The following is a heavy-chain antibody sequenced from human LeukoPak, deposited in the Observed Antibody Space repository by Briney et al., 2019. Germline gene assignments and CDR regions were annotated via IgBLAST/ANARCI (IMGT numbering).Heavy chain of an antibody. CDR1: GYTFTSYD. V-gene: IGHV1-8*01. CDR3: ARGFTPRLKRFANYYGMDV. J-gene: IGHJ6*02. D-gene: IGHD3-16*01. CDR2: MNPNSGNT. Sequence: GASVKVSCKASGYTFTSYDINWVRQATGQGLEWMGWMNPNSGNTGYAQKFQGRVTMTRNTSISTAYMELSSLRSEDTAVYYCARGFTPRLKRFANYYGMDVWGQGTTVTVSS.